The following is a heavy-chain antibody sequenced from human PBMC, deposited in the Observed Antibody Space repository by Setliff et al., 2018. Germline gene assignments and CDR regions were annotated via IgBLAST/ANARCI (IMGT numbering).Heavy chain of an antibody. CDR1: GYSFTSYW. V-gene: IGHV5-51*01. J-gene: IGHJ3*02. CDR2: IYPGDSDT. Sequence: PGESLKISCKGSGYSFTSYWIGWVRQMPGKGLEWMGIIYPGDSDTRYSPSFQGQVTISADKSISTAYLQWSSLKASDTAMYYCARITYYYDSSGYYPDAFDIWGQGTMVT. D-gene: IGHD3-22*01. CDR3: ARITYYYDSSGYYPDAFDI.